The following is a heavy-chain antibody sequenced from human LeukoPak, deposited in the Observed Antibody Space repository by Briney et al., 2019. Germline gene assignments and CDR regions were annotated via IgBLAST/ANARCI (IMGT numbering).Heavy chain of an antibody. D-gene: IGHD3-22*01. CDR3: SRGLVGYYHDSSTYPDS. Sequence: GGSLRLSCAASRFPFSSYWMHWVRQAPGKGLVWVSRINGDGSITTYADSVKGRFTISRDNAKNMLYLQLDSLTAEDTAVYYCSRGLVGYYHDSSTYPDSWGQGTLVTVSS. CDR2: INGDGSIT. J-gene: IGHJ4*02. V-gene: IGHV3-74*01. CDR1: RFPFSSYW.